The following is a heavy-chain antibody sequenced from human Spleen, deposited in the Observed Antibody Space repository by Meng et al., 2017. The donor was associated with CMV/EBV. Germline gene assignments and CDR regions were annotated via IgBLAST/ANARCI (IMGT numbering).Heavy chain of an antibody. J-gene: IGHJ4*02. Sequence: LSLPCACYGGSFSGYYWSWIRQPPGKGREWIGEINHSGSTNYNPSLKSRVTISVDTSKNQFSLKLSSVTAADTAVYYCARSNMYYFDYWGQGTLVTVSS. V-gene: IGHV4-34*01. D-gene: IGHD4-11*01. CDR3: ARSNMYYFDY. CDR1: GGSFSGYY. CDR2: INHSGST.